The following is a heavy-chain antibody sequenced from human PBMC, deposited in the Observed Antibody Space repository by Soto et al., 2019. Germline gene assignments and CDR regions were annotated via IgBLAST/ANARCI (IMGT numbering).Heavy chain of an antibody. CDR2: IYYSGST. D-gene: IGHD2-15*01. V-gene: IGHV4-39*01. CDR1: GGSISSSSYY. CDR3: ARQWWLPTYNWFDP. Sequence: PSETLSLTCTVSGGSISSSSYYWGWIRQPPGKGLEWIGSIYYSGSTYYNPSLKSRVTISVDTSKNQFSLKLSSVTAADTAVYYCARQWWLPTYNWFDPWGQGTLVTVSS. J-gene: IGHJ5*02.